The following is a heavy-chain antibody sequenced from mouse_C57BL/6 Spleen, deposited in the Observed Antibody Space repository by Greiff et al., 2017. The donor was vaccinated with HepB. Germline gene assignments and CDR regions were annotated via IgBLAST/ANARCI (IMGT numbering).Heavy chain of an antibody. CDR2: INYVGSST. CDR3: ARSSGGNYGWFAY. CDR1: GFTFSDYY. D-gene: IGHD2-1*01. Sequence: EVKLVESEGGLVQPGSSMKLSCTASGFTFSDYYMAWVRQVPEKGLEWVANINYVGSSTYYLDSLKSRFIISRDNAKNILYLQMSSLKSEDTATYYCARSSGGNYGWFAYWGQGTLVTVSA. J-gene: IGHJ3*01. V-gene: IGHV5-16*01.